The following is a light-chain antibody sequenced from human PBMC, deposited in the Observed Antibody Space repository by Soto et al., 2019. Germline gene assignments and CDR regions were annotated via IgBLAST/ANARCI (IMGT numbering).Light chain of an antibody. Sequence: DIQMTQSPSTLSASVGDRVTITCRASQSLGRWLAWYQQKPGRAPKLLIYEASSLESGVPSRFSGSGSETEFTLTISRLQPDDFATYFCHSRAFGQGTRLEIK. CDR3: HSRA. V-gene: IGKV1-5*03. J-gene: IGKJ5*01. CDR2: EAS. CDR1: QSLGRW.